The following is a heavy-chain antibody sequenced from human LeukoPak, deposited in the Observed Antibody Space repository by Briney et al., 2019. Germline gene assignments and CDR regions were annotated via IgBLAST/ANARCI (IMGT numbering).Heavy chain of an antibody. D-gene: IGHD4-23*01. CDR1: GGSFSGYY. CDR3: ARPYGGNSGVYFDY. J-gene: IGHJ4*02. CDR2: ISHSGST. Sequence: SETLSLTCAVYGGSFSGYYWSWIRQPPGKGLEWIGEISHSGSTNYNPSLKSRVTISVDTSKNQFSLKLSSVTAADTAVYYCARPYGGNSGVYFDYWGQGTLVTVSS. V-gene: IGHV4-34*01.